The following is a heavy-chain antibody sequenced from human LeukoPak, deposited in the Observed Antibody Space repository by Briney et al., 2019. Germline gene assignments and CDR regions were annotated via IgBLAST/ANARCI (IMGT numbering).Heavy chain of an antibody. D-gene: IGHD3-10*01. CDR1: GYTFTSYG. CDR3: ARADGVGSGGLVFIDY. CDR2: ISAYNGNT. J-gene: IGHJ4*02. Sequence: ASVKVSCKASGYTFTSYGISWVRQAPGQGLEWMGWISAYNGNTNYAQKLQGRVTMTTDTSTSTAYMELRSLRSDDTAVYYCARADGVGSGGLVFIDYWGQGTLVTVSS. V-gene: IGHV1-18*01.